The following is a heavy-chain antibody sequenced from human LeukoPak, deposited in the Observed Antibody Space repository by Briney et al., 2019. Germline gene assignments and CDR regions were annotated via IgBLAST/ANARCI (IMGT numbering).Heavy chain of an antibody. V-gene: IGHV3-23*01. Sequence: QSGGSLRLSCAASGFTFSSYAMSWVRQAPGKGLEWVSAISGSGGSTYYADSVKGRVTISRDNSKNTLYLQMNSLRAEDTAVYYCAKEPYSSSWTPDAFDIWGQGTMVTVSS. CDR2: ISGSGGST. J-gene: IGHJ3*02. CDR3: AKEPYSSSWTPDAFDI. CDR1: GFTFSSYA. D-gene: IGHD6-13*01.